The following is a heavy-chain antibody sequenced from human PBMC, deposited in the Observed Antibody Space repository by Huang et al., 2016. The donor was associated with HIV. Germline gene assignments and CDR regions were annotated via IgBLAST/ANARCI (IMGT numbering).Heavy chain of an antibody. D-gene: IGHD3-9*01. Sequence: EVQLVESGGGLVQPGRSRRLSCAASGLPLDDYALHWVRQAPGRGREWVSGSSWNSATIGYADSVKGRFTSSRDNAKNSLYLQMNRLRAEDMALYYCAKSPYYDILTGYYDYWGQGTLVTVSS. CDR3: AKSPYYDILTGYYDY. J-gene: IGHJ4*02. CDR1: GLPLDDYA. V-gene: IGHV3-9*03. CDR2: SSWNSATI.